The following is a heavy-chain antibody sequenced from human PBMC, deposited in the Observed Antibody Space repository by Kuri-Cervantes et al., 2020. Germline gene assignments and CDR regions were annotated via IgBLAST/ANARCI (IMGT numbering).Heavy chain of an antibody. D-gene: IGHD1-26*01. CDR3: ARDYYSGSYYGDY. V-gene: IGHV1-69*05. J-gene: IGHJ4*02. Sequence: SVKVSCKASGGTFSSYAISWVRQAPGQGLEWMGGIIPIFATADYAQKFQGRVTITTDESTTTAYMEVSSLRSEDTAVYYCARDYYSGSYYGDYWGQGTLVTVSS. CDR1: GGTFSSYA. CDR2: IIPIFATA.